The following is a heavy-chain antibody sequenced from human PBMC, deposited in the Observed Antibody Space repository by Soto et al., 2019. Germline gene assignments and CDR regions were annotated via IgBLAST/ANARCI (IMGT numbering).Heavy chain of an antibody. D-gene: IGHD3-10*01. Sequence: SETLSLTCAVYGGSFSGYYWSWIRQPPGKGLEWIGEINHSGSTNYNPSLKSRVTISVDTSKNQFSLKLSSVTAADTAVYYCARTKTYYYGAGSYYRGNYFDYWGQGTLVTVSS. CDR2: INHSGST. CDR1: GGSFSGYY. J-gene: IGHJ4*02. V-gene: IGHV4-34*01. CDR3: ARTKTYYYGAGSYYRGNYFDY.